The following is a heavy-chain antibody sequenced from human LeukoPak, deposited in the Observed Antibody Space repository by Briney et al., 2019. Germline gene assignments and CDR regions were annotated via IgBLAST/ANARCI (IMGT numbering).Heavy chain of an antibody. J-gene: IGHJ4*02. V-gene: IGHV3-48*03. CDR3: AKDIRGYSYGLLDY. Sequence: GGPLRLSCTPSVFTLSSYGMNCVRQAPGEGLECVSYISISGSTIYYADSVKGRFTISRDNAKNSLYLQMNSLRAEDTALYYCAKDIRGYSYGLLDYWGQGTLVTVSS. D-gene: IGHD5-18*01. CDR1: VFTLSSYG. CDR2: ISISGSTI.